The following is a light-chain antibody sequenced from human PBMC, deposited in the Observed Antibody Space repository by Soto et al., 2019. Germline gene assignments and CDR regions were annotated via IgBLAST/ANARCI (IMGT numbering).Light chain of an antibody. CDR2: EDS. CDR1: SSDVGSYNL. CDR3: CSYAGSSTYV. J-gene: IGLJ3*02. Sequence: QSALTQPASVSGYPGQSITISCTRTSSDVGSYNLVSWYQQNPGKAPKLMVYEDSKRPSGVSDRFSGSKSGNTASLTISGLQAEDEADYYCCSYAGSSTYVFGGGTKLTVL. V-gene: IGLV2-23*01.